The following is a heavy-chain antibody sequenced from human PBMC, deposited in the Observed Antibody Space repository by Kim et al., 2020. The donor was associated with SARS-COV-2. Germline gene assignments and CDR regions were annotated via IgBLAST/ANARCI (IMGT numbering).Heavy chain of an antibody. CDR1: GYSFTSYW. D-gene: IGHD3-10*01. CDR2: IYPGDSDT. CDR3: ARRVGGSGSYLNHNWFDP. J-gene: IGHJ5*02. Sequence: GASLQISCKGSGYSFTSYWIGWVRQMPGKGLEWMGIIYPGDSDTRYSPSFQGQVTISADKSISTAYLQWSSLKASDTAMYYCARRVGGSGSYLNHNWFDPWGQGTLVTVSS. V-gene: IGHV5-51*01.